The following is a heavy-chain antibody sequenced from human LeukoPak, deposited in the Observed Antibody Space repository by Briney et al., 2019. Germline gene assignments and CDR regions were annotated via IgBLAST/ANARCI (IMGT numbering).Heavy chain of an antibody. CDR2: IRHDGTEQ. CDR3: LLGSRGWPPHYFES. CDR1: GFTFRDYW. D-gene: IGHD6-19*01. V-gene: IGHV3-7*01. J-gene: IGHJ4*02. Sequence: PGGSLRLSCAASGFTFRDYWMSWVRQSPGKGLEWLANIRHDGTEQYYADSVGGRFTISRDNAKNSLYLQINSLRGDDTAVYYCLLGSRGWPPHYFESWGQGTLVTVSS.